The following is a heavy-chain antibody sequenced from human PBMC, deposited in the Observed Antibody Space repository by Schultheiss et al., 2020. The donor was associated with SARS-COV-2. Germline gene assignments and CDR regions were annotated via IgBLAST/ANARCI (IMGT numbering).Heavy chain of an antibody. J-gene: IGHJ3*02. D-gene: IGHD1-14*01. Sequence: GGSLRLSCAASGFTFSSYDMHWVRQATGKGLEWVSAIGTAGDTYYPGSVKGRFTISRDNAKNSLYLQMNSLRAEDTAVYYCAKEITQVRAFDIWGQGTMVTVSS. CDR2: IGTAGDT. V-gene: IGHV3-13*01. CDR1: GFTFSSYD. CDR3: AKEITQVRAFDI.